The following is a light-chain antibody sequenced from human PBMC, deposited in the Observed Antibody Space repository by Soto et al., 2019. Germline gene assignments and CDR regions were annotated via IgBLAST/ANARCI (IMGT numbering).Light chain of an antibody. V-gene: IGKV1-8*01. Sequence: AIRMTRSPSSFSASTGDRVTITCRASQGISSYLAWYQQKPGKAPKLLIYAASTLQSGVPSRFSGSGSGTEFTLTISSLQPEDFATYYCQQLNSYPHTFGQGTRLEIK. CDR2: AAS. J-gene: IGKJ5*01. CDR1: QGISSY. CDR3: QQLNSYPHT.